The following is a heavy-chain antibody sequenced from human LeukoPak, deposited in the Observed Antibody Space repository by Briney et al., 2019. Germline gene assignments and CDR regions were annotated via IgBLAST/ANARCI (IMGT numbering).Heavy chain of an antibody. CDR3: ARTYYYDSSGYYSDAFDI. CDR1: GVSISSYH. D-gene: IGHD3-22*01. Sequence: SETLSLTCIVSGVSISSYHWSWLRQPPGKGLEWVGYTSYSGSTNYNPSLKSRVTISVDTSKNQFSLKLSTVTAADTAVYYCARTYYYDSSGYYSDAFDIWGQGTMVTVSS. CDR2: TSYSGST. J-gene: IGHJ3*02. V-gene: IGHV4-59*08.